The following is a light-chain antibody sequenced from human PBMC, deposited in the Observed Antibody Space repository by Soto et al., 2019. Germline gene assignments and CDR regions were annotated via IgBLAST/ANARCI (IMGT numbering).Light chain of an antibody. CDR3: QQFSSYPLT. V-gene: IGKV3-20*01. CDR1: QSFSSSY. Sequence: IVLTQSPGPLAFSPGEGATLSWRASQSFSSSYLAWYQQKPGQAPRLLIYDASSRATGIPDRFSGGGSGTDFTLTISRLEPEDFAVYYCQQFSSYPLTFGGGTKVDIK. CDR2: DAS. J-gene: IGKJ4*01.